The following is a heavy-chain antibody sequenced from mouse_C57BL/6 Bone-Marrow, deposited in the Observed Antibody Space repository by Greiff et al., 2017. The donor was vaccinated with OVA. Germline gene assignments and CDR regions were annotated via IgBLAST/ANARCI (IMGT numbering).Heavy chain of an antibody. D-gene: IGHD3-2*02. V-gene: IGHV3-6*01. CDR2: ISYDGSN. Sequence: DVHLVESGPGLVKPSQSLSLTCSVTGYSITSGYYWNWIRQFPGNKLEWMGYISYDGSNNYNPSLKNRISITRDTSKNQFFLKLNSVTTEDTATYYCARDRAAQATWFAYWGQGTLVTVSA. CDR3: ARDRAAQATWFAY. CDR1: GYSITSGYY. J-gene: IGHJ3*01.